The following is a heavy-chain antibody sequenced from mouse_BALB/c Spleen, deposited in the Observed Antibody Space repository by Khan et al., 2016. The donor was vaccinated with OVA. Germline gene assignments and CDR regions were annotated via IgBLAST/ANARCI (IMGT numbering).Heavy chain of an antibody. CDR1: GYSITSDYA. CDR2: ISYSGST. D-gene: IGHD1-1*01. V-gene: IGHV3-2*02. Sequence: EVQLVESGPGLVKPSQSLSLTYTVTGYSITSDYAWNWIRQFPGNKLEWMGYISYSGSTNYNPSLKSRISITRDTSKNQFFLQLNSVTTEDTATYYCGRDGSRYNYAMGYRGQGTSGTVSS. J-gene: IGHJ4*01. CDR3: GRDGSRYNYAMGY.